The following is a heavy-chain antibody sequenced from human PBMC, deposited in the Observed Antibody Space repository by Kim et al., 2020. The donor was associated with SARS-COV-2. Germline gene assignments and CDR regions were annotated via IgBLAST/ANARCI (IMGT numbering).Heavy chain of an antibody. V-gene: IGHV1-46*01. CDR1: GYTFTSYY. Sequence: ASVKVSCKASGYTFTSYYMHWVRQAPGQGLEGMGIINPSGGSTSYAQKFQGRVTMTRDTSTSTVYMELSSLRSEDTAVYYCARDRGGYSYGPYYFDYWGQGTLVTVSS. CDR3: ARDRGGYSYGPYYFDY. CDR2: INPSGGST. D-gene: IGHD5-18*01. J-gene: IGHJ4*02.